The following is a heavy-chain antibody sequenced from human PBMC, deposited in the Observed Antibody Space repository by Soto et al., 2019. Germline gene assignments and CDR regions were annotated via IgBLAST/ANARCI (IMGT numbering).Heavy chain of an antibody. D-gene: IGHD4-17*01. J-gene: IGHJ3*02. CDR1: AVSFSSNA. CDR3: ARLKGPYGGTSRGVFDI. CDR2: IIPYFHTA. Sequence: QVQLVQSGAEVKKPGSSVKVSCKASAVSFSSNALTWVRQAPGQGLEWMGGIIPYFHTANYEQKFQGRVTITADKSRSTAYMELTSLISEDTAVYYCARLKGPYGGTSRGVFDIWGQGTMVTVSS. V-gene: IGHV1-69*06.